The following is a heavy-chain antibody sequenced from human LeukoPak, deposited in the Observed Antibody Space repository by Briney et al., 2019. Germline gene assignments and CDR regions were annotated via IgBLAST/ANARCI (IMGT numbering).Heavy chain of an antibody. D-gene: IGHD5-12*01. J-gene: IGHJ5*02. V-gene: IGHV4-39*01. CDR2: ISYSGTT. CDR1: GDSIRSNSYY. Sequence: SETLSLTCTVSGDSIRSNSYYWGWIRQPPGKGLEWIGSISYSGTTYSNPSLKSRVTISLDTSKNQFSLKLSSVTAADTAVYYCARGSGYDFVWFDPWGQGTLVTVSS. CDR3: ARGSGYDFVWFDP.